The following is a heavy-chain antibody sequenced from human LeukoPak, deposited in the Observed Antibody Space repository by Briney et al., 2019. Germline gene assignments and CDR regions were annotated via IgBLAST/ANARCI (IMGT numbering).Heavy chain of an antibody. J-gene: IGHJ6*02. CDR3: ARAPPGTYGMDV. CDR1: GFTFRSYL. CDR2: IYSDGSST. Sequence: GGSLRLSCVASGFTFRSYLMHWVRHAPGKGLEWVSRIYSDGSSTTYADSVQGRFTISRDNAKNMLYLQMNSLRAEDTAVYYCARAPPGTYGMDVWGQGTTVTVSS. V-gene: IGHV3-74*01.